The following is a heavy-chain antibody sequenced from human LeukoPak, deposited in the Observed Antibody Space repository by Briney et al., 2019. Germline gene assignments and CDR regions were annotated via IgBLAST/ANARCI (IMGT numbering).Heavy chain of an antibody. J-gene: IGHJ4*02. D-gene: IGHD2-8*01. CDR3: AIGVYLGNGYYFDY. CDR2: IYTSGST. Sequence: SETLSLTCTVSGGSISSYYWNWIRQPAGKGLEWIGHIYTSGSTNYNSSLKSRVTMSVDTSKNQFSVKLNAVVAADTAMYYCAIGVYLGNGYYFDYWGQGTLVTVSS. CDR1: GGSISSYY. V-gene: IGHV4-4*07.